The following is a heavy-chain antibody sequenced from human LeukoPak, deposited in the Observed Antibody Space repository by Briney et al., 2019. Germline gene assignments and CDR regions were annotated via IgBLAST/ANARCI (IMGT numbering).Heavy chain of an antibody. D-gene: IGHD6-19*01. Sequence: GGSLRLSCAASGFTFSSYAMSWVRQAPGKGLEWVSAISSSGGSTYYADSVKGRFTISRDNSKNTLYLQMNSLRAEDTAVYYCARDRRLVVAGVFDYWGQGTLVTVSS. CDR2: ISSSGGST. J-gene: IGHJ4*02. CDR1: GFTFSSYA. V-gene: IGHV3-23*01. CDR3: ARDRRLVVAGVFDY.